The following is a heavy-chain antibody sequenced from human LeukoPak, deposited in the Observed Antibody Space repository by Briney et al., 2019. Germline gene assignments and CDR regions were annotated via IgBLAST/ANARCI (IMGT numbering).Heavy chain of an antibody. V-gene: IGHV4-39*01. Sequence: PSETLSLTCTVSGGSISSSSYYWRWIRQPPGKGLEGIGSIYYSGSTYYNPSLKSRVTISVDTSKNQFSLKLSSVTAADTAVYYCARQDYGDYVFHYWGQGTLVTVSS. CDR2: IYYSGST. CDR3: ARQDYGDYVFHY. J-gene: IGHJ4*02. CDR1: GGSISSSSYY. D-gene: IGHD4-17*01.